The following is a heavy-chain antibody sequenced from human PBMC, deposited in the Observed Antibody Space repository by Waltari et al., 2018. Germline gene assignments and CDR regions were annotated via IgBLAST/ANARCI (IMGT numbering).Heavy chain of an antibody. Sequence: QVQLVQSGAEVKKPGSSVKVSCKASGGTFSSYAISWVRQAPGQGLEWMGGFFPIFGTANYAQKFQGRVTITADESTSTAYMELSSLRSEDTAVYYCARTYDSSGYYYFDYWGQGTLVTVSS. CDR2: FFPIFGTA. V-gene: IGHV1-69*01. CDR1: GGTFSSYA. J-gene: IGHJ4*02. CDR3: ARTYDSSGYYYFDY. D-gene: IGHD3-22*01.